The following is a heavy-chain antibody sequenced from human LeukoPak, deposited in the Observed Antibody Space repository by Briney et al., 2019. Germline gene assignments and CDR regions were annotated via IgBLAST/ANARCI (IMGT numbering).Heavy chain of an antibody. Sequence: ASVKVSCKASGYTFTSYDISWVRQAPGQGLEWMGWISAYNGNTNYAQKLQGRVTMTTDTSTSTAYMELRSLRSDDTAVYYCARDIAAAGSNWFDPWGQGTLVTVSS. CDR2: ISAYNGNT. V-gene: IGHV1-18*01. J-gene: IGHJ5*02. D-gene: IGHD6-13*01. CDR1: GYTFTSYD. CDR3: ARDIAAAGSNWFDP.